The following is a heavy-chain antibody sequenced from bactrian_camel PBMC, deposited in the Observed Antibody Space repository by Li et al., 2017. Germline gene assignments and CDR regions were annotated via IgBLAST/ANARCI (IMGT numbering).Heavy chain of an antibody. CDR1: ISAFGDRS. V-gene: IGHV3S60*01. J-gene: IGHJ4*01. Sequence: VQLVESGGGSVQAGGSLRLTCTGPISAFGDRSMAWFRQAPGQQRGAVSCIDWSGGSTYYADSVKGRFTISRDNAKNTLYLQLNSLKTEDTAMYYCAVVFYLGSWYVGYWGQGTQVTVS. D-gene: IGHD6*01. CDR2: IDWSGGST. CDR3: AVVFYLGSWYVGY.